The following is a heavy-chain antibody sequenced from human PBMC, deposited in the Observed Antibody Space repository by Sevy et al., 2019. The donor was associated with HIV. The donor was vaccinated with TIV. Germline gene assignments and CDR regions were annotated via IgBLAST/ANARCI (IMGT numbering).Heavy chain of an antibody. CDR3: AKIYDY. CDR2: IFHTGKT. Sequence: SETLSLTCSVSGGSISKNGNYWGWVRQPPGEGLEWIGDIFHTGKTNYNPSLKSRVTISLDTSKNQFSLKLSSVTAADTAVYYCAKIYDYWGPGALVTVSS. J-gene: IGHJ4*02. V-gene: IGHV4-39*01. D-gene: IGHD3-3*01. CDR1: GGSISKNGNY.